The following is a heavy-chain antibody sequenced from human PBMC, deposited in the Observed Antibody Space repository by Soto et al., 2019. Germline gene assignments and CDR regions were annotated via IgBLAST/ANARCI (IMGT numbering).Heavy chain of an antibody. CDR2: ISYDGSTK. CDR3: AKLGSSESGSYLGAFDI. Sequence: PGGSLRLSCAASVFTFSSYGMHWVRQAQGKGLERVAVISYDGSTKYYADSVKGRFTISRDKSKNTLYLQMNSLRAEDTAVYYCAKLGSSESGSYLGAFDIGGQGTMVTVSS. D-gene: IGHD1-26*01. J-gene: IGHJ3*02. V-gene: IGHV3-30*18. CDR1: VFTFSSYG.